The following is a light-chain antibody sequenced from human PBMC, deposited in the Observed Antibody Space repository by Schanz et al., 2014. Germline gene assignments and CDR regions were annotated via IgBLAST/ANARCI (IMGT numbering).Light chain of an antibody. CDR2: DDG. CDR3: QVWDSSSDTWV. CDR1: SIGSKS. Sequence: SSELTQPPSVSVAPGKTARITCGGNSIGSKSVHWYQQKPGQAPVLVVYDDGDRSSGIPERFSGSNSGNTATLTISGVEAGDEADYYCQVWDSSSDTWVFGGGTKLIVL. J-gene: IGLJ3*02. V-gene: IGLV3-21*03.